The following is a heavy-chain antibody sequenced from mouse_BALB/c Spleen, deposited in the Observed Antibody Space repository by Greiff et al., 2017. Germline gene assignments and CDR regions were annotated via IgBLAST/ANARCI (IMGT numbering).Heavy chain of an antibody. V-gene: IGHV1-82*01. CDR1: GYAFSSSW. D-gene: IGHD2-14*01. J-gene: IGHJ4*01. Sequence: VQLQQSGPELVKPGASVKISCKASGYAFSSSWMNWVKQRPGQGLEWIGRIYPGDGDTNYNGKFKGKATLTADKSSSTAYMQLSSLTSVDSAVYFCACTTGYAMDYWGQGTSVTVSS. CDR3: ACTTGYAMDY. CDR2: IYPGDGDT.